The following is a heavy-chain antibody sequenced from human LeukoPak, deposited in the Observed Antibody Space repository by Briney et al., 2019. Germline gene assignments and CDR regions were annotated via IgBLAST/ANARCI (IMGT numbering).Heavy chain of an antibody. CDR2: INPKSDGT. Sequence: GASVKVSCKASGYIFTDYMHWVRQAPGQGLEWMGWINPKSDGTKYAQNFQGRVTMTWDTSISTAYMEVSRLTSDDTAMFYCARDPPGTTAFDLWGQGTMVTVSS. CDR1: GYIFTDY. J-gene: IGHJ3*01. V-gene: IGHV1-2*02. CDR3: ARDPPGTTAFDL. D-gene: IGHD1-1*01.